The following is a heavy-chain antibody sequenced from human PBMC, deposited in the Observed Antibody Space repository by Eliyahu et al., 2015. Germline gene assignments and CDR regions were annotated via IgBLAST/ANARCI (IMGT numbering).Heavy chain of an antibody. CDR2: ISTGSSTI. CDR3: ARDFFSGSYGGVFIDY. D-gene: IGHD3-16*01. J-gene: IGHJ4*02. CDR1: EFTFSSYG. Sequence: VQLVESGGGLVQPGGSLRLSCAASEFTFSSYGVIWVRQAPGKGLEWISYISTGSSTIYYADSVKGRFTISRDNAKSSLFLQMNSLRDEDTAVYYCARDFFSGSYGGVFIDYWGQGTLVTVSS. V-gene: IGHV3-48*02.